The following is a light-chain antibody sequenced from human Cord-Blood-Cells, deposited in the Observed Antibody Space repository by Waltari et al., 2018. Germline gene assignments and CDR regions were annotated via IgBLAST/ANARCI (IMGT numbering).Light chain of an antibody. J-gene: IGKJ4*01. Sequence: EIVWTQSPATLSLSPGERATLPCRASQSVSSYLTWYQQKPGQAPRLLIYDASNTATGIPARFSGSGSGTDFTLTISSLEPEDFAVYYCQQRSNSPLTFGGGTKVEIK. CDR3: QQRSNSPLT. V-gene: IGKV3-11*01. CDR2: DAS. CDR1: QSVSSY.